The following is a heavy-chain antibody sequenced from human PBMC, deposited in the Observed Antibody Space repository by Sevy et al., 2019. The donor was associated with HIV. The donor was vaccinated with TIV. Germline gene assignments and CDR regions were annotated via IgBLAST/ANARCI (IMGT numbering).Heavy chain of an antibody. J-gene: IGHJ4*02. Sequence: ASVKVSCKASGYTFTSYGISWVRQAPGQGLEWMGWISAYNGNTNYARKLQGRVTMTTDTSTSTAYMELRSLRSDDTAVYYCAIGRALGTYFDYWGQGTLVTVSS. D-gene: IGHD3-16*01. CDR2: ISAYNGNT. V-gene: IGHV1-18*04. CDR3: AIGRALGTYFDY. CDR1: GYTFTSYG.